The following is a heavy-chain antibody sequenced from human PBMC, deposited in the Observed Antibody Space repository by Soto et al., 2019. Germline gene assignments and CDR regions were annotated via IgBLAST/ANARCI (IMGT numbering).Heavy chain of an antibody. D-gene: IGHD6-6*01. J-gene: IGHJ4*02. V-gene: IGHV4-59*01. Sequence: SETLSLTCAVYGGSFSGYYWTWIRQPPGKGLEWIGYIYYSGSTNYNPSLKSRVTISVDTSKNQFSLKLSSVTAADTAVYYCARDRGGSSSAFGYWGQGTLVTVSS. CDR3: ARDRGGSSSAFGY. CDR1: GGSFSGYY. CDR2: IYYSGST.